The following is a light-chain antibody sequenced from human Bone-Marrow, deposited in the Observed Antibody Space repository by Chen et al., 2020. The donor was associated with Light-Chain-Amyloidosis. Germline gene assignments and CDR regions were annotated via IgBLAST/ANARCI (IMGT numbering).Light chain of an antibody. CDR2: DDS. V-gene: IGLV3-21*02. CDR3: QVWDGSSDRPV. CDR1: NIGSTR. Sequence: SYVLTQPSSVSVAPGQTATIACGGNNIGSTRVHWYQQTPGQAPLLVVCDDSGRPSGIPERLSGSNSGNTATLTSSRVEAGDEADYYCQVWDGSSDRPVFGGGTKLTVL. J-gene: IGLJ3*02.